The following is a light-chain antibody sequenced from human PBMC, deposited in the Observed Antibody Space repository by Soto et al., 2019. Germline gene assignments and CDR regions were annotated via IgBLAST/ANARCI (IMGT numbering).Light chain of an antibody. Sequence: AIQMTQSPSSLSASVGDRVTITCRASQDIRNELGWYQQRPGKAPKALIYGTSNLQSGVPSRFSGSGFGTDFPLTISSLQPEDFATYYCLQDRSSPRTFGQGTKVESK. J-gene: IGKJ1*01. V-gene: IGKV1-6*01. CDR1: QDIRNE. CDR3: LQDRSSPRT. CDR2: GTS.